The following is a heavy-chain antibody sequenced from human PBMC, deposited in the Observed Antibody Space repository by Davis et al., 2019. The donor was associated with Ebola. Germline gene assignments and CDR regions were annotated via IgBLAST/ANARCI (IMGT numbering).Heavy chain of an antibody. V-gene: IGHV1-2*04. Sequence: ASVKVSCTASGYTFTGYYMHWVRQAPGQGLEWMGWINPNSGGTNYAQKFQGWVTMTRDTSISTAYMELSRLRSDDTAVYYCARAPGLTIFGVAVGYYGMDVWGQGTTVTVSS. CDR2: INPNSGGT. CDR3: ARAPGLTIFGVAVGYYGMDV. D-gene: IGHD3-3*01. CDR1: GYTFTGYY. J-gene: IGHJ6*02.